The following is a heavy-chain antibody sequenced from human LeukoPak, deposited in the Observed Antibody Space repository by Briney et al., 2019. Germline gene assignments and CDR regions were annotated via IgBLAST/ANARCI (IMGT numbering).Heavy chain of an antibody. Sequence: GASVKVSCKASGYTFTSYGISWVRQAPGQGLEWMGWISAYNGNTNYAQKFQGRVTITADKSTGTAYMELSSLRSEDTAVYYCASRPISGGGYEINYYYYYMDVWGKGTTVTVSS. V-gene: IGHV1-18*01. D-gene: IGHD5-12*01. J-gene: IGHJ6*03. CDR3: ASRPISGGGYEINYYYYYMDV. CDR2: ISAYNGNT. CDR1: GYTFTSYG.